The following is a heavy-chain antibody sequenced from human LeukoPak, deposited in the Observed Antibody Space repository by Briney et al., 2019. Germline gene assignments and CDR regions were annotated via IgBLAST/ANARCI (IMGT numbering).Heavy chain of an antibody. J-gene: IGHJ4*02. V-gene: IGHV4-59*08. CDR2: IYYGGST. CDR3: ARSSRPFLSFVDY. Sequence: PSETLSLTCTVSGDSISSFYWSWIRQPPGKGLEWIGYIYYGGSTTYNPSLKSRVTMSLDTSKNSLSLKLSSVTAADTAVYYCARSSRPFLSFVDYWGLGTLVTVSS. CDR1: GDSISSFY.